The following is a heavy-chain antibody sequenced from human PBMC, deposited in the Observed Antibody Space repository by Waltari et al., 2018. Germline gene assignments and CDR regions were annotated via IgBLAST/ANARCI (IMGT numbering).Heavy chain of an antibody. J-gene: IGHJ3*02. Sequence: QVQLVQSGAEVKKPGASVKVSCKASGYTFTSYGISWVRQAPGQGLEWMGWISAYNGNTNYAQKLQGRVTMTTDTPTSTAYVELRSLRADDTAVYYCAGEGGDIVVVRAFDIWGQGTMVTVSS. CDR1: GYTFTSYG. CDR2: ISAYNGNT. V-gene: IGHV1-18*01. D-gene: IGHD2-2*01. CDR3: AGEGGDIVVVRAFDI.